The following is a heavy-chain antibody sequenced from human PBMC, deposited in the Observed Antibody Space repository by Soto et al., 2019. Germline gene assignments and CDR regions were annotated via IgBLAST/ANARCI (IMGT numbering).Heavy chain of an antibody. Sequence: PSETLSLTCTVPGGSISSSSYYWGWIRQPPGKGLEWIGSIYYSGSTYYNPSLKSRVTISVDTSKNQFSLKLSSVTAADTAVYYCARPYDSSGYLGYWGQGTLVTVSS. CDR1: GGSISSSSYY. D-gene: IGHD3-22*01. CDR3: ARPYDSSGYLGY. V-gene: IGHV4-39*01. CDR2: IYYSGST. J-gene: IGHJ4*02.